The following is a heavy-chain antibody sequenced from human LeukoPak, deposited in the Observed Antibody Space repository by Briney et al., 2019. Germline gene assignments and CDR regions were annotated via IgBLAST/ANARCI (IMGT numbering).Heavy chain of an antibody. CDR3: ARSRYSGSYPFDY. J-gene: IGHJ4*02. Sequence: GGSLRLSCAASGFTVSSNYMSWVRQAPGKGLEWVSVIYSGGSTYYADSVKGRFTISRDNSKNTLYLQMNSLRAEDTAVYYCARSRYSGSYPFDYWGQGTLVTVSS. D-gene: IGHD1-26*01. CDR2: IYSGGST. CDR1: GFTVSSNY. V-gene: IGHV3-53*01.